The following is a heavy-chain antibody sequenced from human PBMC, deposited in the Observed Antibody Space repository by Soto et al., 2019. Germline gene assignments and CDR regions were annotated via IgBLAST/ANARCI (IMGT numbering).Heavy chain of an antibody. CDR3: AHSICSGGSCYLNWXDP. V-gene: IGHV2-5*02. J-gene: IGHJ5*02. CDR2: IYWDDDK. Sequence: SGPTLVNPTQTLTLTCTFSGFSLSTSGVGVGWIRQPPGKALEWLALIYWDDDKRYSPSLKSRLTITKDTSKNQVVLTMTNMDPVDTAAYYCAHSICSGGSCYLNWXDPWGQGTLVTVSS. CDR1: GFSLSTSGVG. D-gene: IGHD2-15*01.